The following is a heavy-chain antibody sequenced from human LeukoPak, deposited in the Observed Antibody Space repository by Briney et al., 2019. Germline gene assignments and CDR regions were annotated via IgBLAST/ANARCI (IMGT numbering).Heavy chain of an antibody. V-gene: IGHV3-7*01. CDR2: IKQDGSEK. J-gene: IGHJ4*02. CDR1: GFTFSSYW. D-gene: IGHD1-26*01. Sequence: PGGSLRLFCAASGFTFSSYWMSWVRQAPGKGLEWVANIKQDGSEKYYVDSVKGRFTISRDNAKNSLYLQMNSLRAEDTAVYYCARDSGKWELLLRPLDYWGQGTLVTVSS. CDR3: ARDSGKWELLLRPLDY.